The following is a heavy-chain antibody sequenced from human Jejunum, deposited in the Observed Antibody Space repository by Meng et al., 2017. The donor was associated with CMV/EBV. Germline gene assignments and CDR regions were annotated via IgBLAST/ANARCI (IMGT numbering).Heavy chain of an antibody. J-gene: IGHJ4*02. D-gene: IGHD1-1*01. CDR2: IIPGSHRT. Sequence: SGFSFSTFAMSWVRQAPGKGLEWLSSIIPGSHRTFYADSVEGRFTISRDNSKNTLFLQMNSLRAEDTAIYYCAKGSTTGTTASDYWGQGTLVTVSS. CDR3: AKGSTTGTTASDY. V-gene: IGHV3-23*01. CDR1: GFSFSTFA.